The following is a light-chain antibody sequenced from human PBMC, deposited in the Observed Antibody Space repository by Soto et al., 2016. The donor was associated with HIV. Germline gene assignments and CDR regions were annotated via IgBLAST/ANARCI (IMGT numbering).Light chain of an antibody. CDR1: NLEDQY. CDR3: QAWDSSSVV. Sequence: SFDLTQPPSVSVSPGQTASITCSGDNLEDQYVCWYQQRPGQSPVLLIYQDTKRPSGIPDRFSGSNSGNTATLTISGTQAMDEADYYCQAWDSSSVVFGGGTKLTVL. J-gene: IGLJ2*01. V-gene: IGLV3-1*01. CDR2: QDT.